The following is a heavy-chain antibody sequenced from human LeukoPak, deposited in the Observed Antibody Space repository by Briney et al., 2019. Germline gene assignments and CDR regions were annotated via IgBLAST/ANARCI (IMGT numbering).Heavy chain of an antibody. J-gene: IGHJ4*02. CDR3: ARTAPIKPFEH. Sequence: GGSLRLSCEGSGFTFSSYEMNWVRQAPGKGREGISYITSGGGTIYYADSVKGRFTISRDNAKNSLYLQMNSLRAEDTGVYYCARTAPIKPFEHWGQGTLVTVSS. D-gene: IGHD5-24*01. V-gene: IGHV3-48*03. CDR1: GFTFSSYE. CDR2: ITSGGGTI.